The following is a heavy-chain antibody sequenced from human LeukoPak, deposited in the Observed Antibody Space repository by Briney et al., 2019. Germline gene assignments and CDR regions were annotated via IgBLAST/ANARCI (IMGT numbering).Heavy chain of an antibody. D-gene: IGHD4-17*01. CDR1: GYTFTSYG. V-gene: IGHV1-18*01. CDR3: ARAYGDYSRYYYYYMDV. J-gene: IGHJ6*03. CDR2: ISAYNGNT. Sequence: ASVKVSCKASGYTFTSYGISWVRQAPGQGLEWMGWISAYNGNTSYAQKLQGRVTMTTDTSTSTAYMELSRLRSDDTAVYYCARAYGDYSRYYYYYMDVWGKGTTVTISS.